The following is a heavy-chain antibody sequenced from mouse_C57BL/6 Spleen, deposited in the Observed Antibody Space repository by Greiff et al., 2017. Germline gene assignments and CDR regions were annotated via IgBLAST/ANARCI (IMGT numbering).Heavy chain of an antibody. V-gene: IGHV5-17*01. J-gene: IGHJ4*01. CDR3: ARHGSSYHYAMDY. CDR2: ISSGSSTI. CDR1: GFTFSDYG. Sequence: DVKLVESGGGLVKPGGSLKLSCAASGFTFSDYGMHWVRQAPEKGLEWVAYISSGSSTIYYADTVKGRFTISRDNAKNTLFLQMTSLRSEDTAMYYCARHGSSYHYAMDYWGQGTSVTVSS. D-gene: IGHD1-1*01.